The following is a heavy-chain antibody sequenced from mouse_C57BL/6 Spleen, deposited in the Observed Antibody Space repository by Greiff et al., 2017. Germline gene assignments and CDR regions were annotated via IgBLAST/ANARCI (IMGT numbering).Heavy chain of an antibody. CDR2: IYPRSGNT. D-gene: IGHD1-1*01. Sequence: QVQLKQSGAELARPGASVKLSCKASGYTFTSYGISWVKQRTGQGLEWIGEIYPRSGNTYYNEKFKGKATLTADKSSSTAYMELRSLTSEDSAVYFCARSDTTVGAPDYWGQGTTLTVSS. CDR3: ARSDTTVGAPDY. CDR1: GYTFTSYG. J-gene: IGHJ2*01. V-gene: IGHV1-81*01.